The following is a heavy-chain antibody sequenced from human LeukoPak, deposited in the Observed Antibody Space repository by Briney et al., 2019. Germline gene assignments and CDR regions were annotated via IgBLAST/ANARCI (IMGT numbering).Heavy chain of an antibody. V-gene: IGHV3-23*01. J-gene: IGHJ4*02. CDR3: AKEGGYSYGPTDY. CDR1: GGSFSGYY. CDR2: ISGSGGST. Sequence: ETLSLTCAVYGGSFSGYYWSWVRQAPGKGLEWVSAISGSGGSTYYADSVKGRFTISRDNSKNTLYLQMNSLRAEDTAVYYRAKEGGYSYGPTDYWGQGTLVTVSS. D-gene: IGHD5-18*01.